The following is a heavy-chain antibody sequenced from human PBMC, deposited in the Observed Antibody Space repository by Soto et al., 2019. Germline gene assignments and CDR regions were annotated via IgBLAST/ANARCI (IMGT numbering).Heavy chain of an antibody. Sequence: ASVKVSCKASGGTFSSYTNSWVRQTTGQGLDWMGIINPSGGSTSYAQKFQGRVTMTRDTSTSTVYMELSSLRSEDTAVYYCAREGIAVAGDAFDIWGQGTMVTVSS. V-gene: IGHV1-46*03. J-gene: IGHJ3*02. D-gene: IGHD6-19*01. CDR1: GGTFSSYT. CDR3: AREGIAVAGDAFDI. CDR2: INPSGGST.